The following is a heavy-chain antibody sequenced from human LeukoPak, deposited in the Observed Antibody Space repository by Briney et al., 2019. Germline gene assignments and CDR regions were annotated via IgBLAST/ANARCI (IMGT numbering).Heavy chain of an antibody. CDR1: RFTFTTYW. D-gene: IGHD5-24*01. Sequence: GRSLRPSCKASRFTFTTYWMSWVRQAPGKGLEWVDHIKQDGSETYYVDSVKGRFTISRDNTNNSLYLQMNSVRAADTAVYYCARYPWDISPTDGYHSRFDYWGQGTLVTVSS. CDR3: ARYPWDISPTDGYHSRFDY. CDR2: IKQDGSET. J-gene: IGHJ4*02. V-gene: IGHV3-7*01.